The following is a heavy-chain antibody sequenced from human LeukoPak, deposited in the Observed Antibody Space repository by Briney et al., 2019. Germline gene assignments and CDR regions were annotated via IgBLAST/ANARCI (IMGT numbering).Heavy chain of an antibody. CDR3: ARGLDSGSWYVYDY. Sequence: NPSETLSLTCTVSGGAISSSSFYWGWFRQPPGKGLEWIGSIDYRGSTYYNPSLKSRVTTSIDTAKKHFSLKVNTVTAADTAVYYCARGLDSGSWYVYDYWGQGTLVTVSS. CDR1: GGAISSSSFY. J-gene: IGHJ4*02. V-gene: IGHV4-39*07. CDR2: IDYRGST. D-gene: IGHD6-13*01.